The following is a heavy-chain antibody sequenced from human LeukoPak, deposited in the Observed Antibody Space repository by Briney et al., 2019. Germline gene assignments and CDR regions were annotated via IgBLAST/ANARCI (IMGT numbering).Heavy chain of an antibody. D-gene: IGHD3-22*01. J-gene: IGHJ4*02. CDR2: INPSGGST. Sequence: GASVKVSCKASGYTFTSYYMHWVRQAPGQGLEWMGMINPSGGSTSYAQKFQGRVTMTRDMSTSTVYMELSSLRSEDTAVYYCARDFDDYDSSGYVDYWGQGTLVTVSS. V-gene: IGHV1-46*01. CDR1: GYTFTSYY. CDR3: ARDFDDYDSSGYVDY.